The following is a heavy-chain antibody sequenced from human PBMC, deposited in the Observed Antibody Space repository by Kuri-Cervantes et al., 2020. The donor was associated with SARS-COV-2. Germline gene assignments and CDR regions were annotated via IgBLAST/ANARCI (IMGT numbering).Heavy chain of an antibody. J-gene: IGHJ4*02. CDR1: GFTFSSYW. CDR3: ARGGHSSTATPEFDY. D-gene: IGHD6-13*01. Sequence: GESLKISCAASGFTFSSYWMSWVRQAPGKGLEWVANIKQDGSEEYYVDSVKGRFTISRDNSKNTLYLQMNSLRSEDTAVYYCARGGHSSTATPEFDYWGQGTLVTVSS. V-gene: IGHV3-7*03. CDR2: IKQDGSEE.